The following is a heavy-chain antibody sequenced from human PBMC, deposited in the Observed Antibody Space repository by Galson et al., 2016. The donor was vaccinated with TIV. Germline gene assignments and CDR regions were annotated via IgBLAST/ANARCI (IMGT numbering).Heavy chain of an antibody. J-gene: IGHJ6*02. CDR1: GFTFSIFA. Sequence: SLRLSCAASGFTFSIFAMTWVRQAPGMGPEWVSAISGGGGSAYYADSVKGRFTISRDNSKNTLFLQMNSLRAEDTAVYHCTKVPSSGFAYYYGLAVWGQGTTVTVSS. CDR2: ISGGGGSA. CDR3: TKVPSSGFAYYYGLAV. V-gene: IGHV3-23*01. D-gene: IGHD3-22*01.